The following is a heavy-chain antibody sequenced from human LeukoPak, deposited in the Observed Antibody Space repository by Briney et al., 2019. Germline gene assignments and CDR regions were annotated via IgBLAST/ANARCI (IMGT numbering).Heavy chain of an antibody. CDR1: GGSINTDVYY. V-gene: IGHV4-61*08. D-gene: IGHD2-15*01. Sequence: PSETLSLTCIVSGGSINTDVYYWTWIRKHPRKGLEWIGYIYYSGSTNYNPSLKSRVTISVDTSKNQFSLKLSSVTAADTAVYYCARDIVGGDYWGQGTLVTVSS. CDR3: ARDIVGGDY. CDR2: IYYSGST. J-gene: IGHJ4*02.